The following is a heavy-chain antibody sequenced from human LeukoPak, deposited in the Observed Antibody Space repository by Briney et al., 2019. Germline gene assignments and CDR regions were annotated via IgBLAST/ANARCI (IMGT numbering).Heavy chain of an antibody. V-gene: IGHV4-61*02. Sequence: SQTLSLTCTVSGGSISSGSYYWSWIRQPAGKGLEWIGRIYTSGSTNYNPSLKSRVTVSVDTSKNQFSLRLSSVTAADTAVYYCARYIYGVWYFDYWGQGTLVTVSS. CDR3: ARYIYGVWYFDY. J-gene: IGHJ4*02. D-gene: IGHD2-8*01. CDR1: GGSISSGSYY. CDR2: IYTSGST.